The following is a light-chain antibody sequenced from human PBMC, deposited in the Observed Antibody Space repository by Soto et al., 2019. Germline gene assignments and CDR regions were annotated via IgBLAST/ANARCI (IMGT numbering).Light chain of an antibody. CDR3: QQRSNWPST. Sequence: EMVMTQSPAILSVSPGESATLSCRASQSVNSNYLAWYQQHPGQPPRLLIYGISTRATGIPARFSGSGSGTEFSLTISSLQSEDFAVYYCQQRSNWPSTFGQGTRLEIK. V-gene: IGKV3-15*01. J-gene: IGKJ5*01. CDR1: QSVNSN. CDR2: GIS.